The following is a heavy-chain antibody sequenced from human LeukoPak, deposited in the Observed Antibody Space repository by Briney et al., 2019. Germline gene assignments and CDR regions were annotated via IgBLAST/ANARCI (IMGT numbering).Heavy chain of an antibody. J-gene: IGHJ4*02. Sequence: GGSLRLSCAASGFTFSTYWMHWVRQGPGKGPLWVARIDPGGSTITYADSVKGRFTIPRDNAKNTLYLQVNSLRAEDTAVYYCARDSGGGSYSGYWGQGTLVTVSS. CDR2: IDPGGSTI. CDR3: ARDSGGGSYSGY. CDR1: GFTFSTYW. V-gene: IGHV3-74*01. D-gene: IGHD3-10*01.